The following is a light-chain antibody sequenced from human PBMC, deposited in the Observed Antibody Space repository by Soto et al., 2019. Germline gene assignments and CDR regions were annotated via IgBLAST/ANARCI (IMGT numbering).Light chain of an antibody. CDR3: MQGTHWPELT. J-gene: IGKJ4*01. Sequence: VLTQSPLSLSVTLGQPASLSCRSSQSLIYRDGNTYLTWFHQRPGQSPRRLIYRVSNRDSGVPARFSGSGSGTDFTLTISRVEAEDVGVYYCMQGTHWPELTFGGGTKVEIK. V-gene: IGKV2-30*01. CDR1: QSLIYRDGNTY. CDR2: RVS.